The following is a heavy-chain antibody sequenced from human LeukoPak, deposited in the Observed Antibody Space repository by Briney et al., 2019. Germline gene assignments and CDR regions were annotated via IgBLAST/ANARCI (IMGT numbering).Heavy chain of an antibody. V-gene: IGHV3-23*01. Sequence: GGSLSLSWAASGFTFSSNSINWVRPAPGKGLEWVSGFSGSGGSTYYADSVKGRFTIYRDKSKNTLYLQINSLTAEDTAVYYCVRGGDFWGQGTLVTVAS. CDR2: FSGSGGST. CDR3: VRGGDF. CDR1: GFTFSSNS. J-gene: IGHJ1*01. D-gene: IGHD2-21*01.